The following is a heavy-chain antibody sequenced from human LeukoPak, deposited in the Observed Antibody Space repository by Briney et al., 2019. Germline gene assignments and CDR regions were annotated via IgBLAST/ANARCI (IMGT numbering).Heavy chain of an antibody. D-gene: IGHD1-1*01. CDR2: IDNDEITT. J-gene: IGHJ4*02. CDR1: GFTFSSYG. Sequence: GGSLRLSCAASGFTFSSYGMHWVRQAPGKGLEWVSRIDNDEITTTYADSVKGRFTISRDNAKNTLYLQMNSLRAEDTGVYYCARGGPGTGMDYWGQGALVTVSS. V-gene: IGHV3-74*01. CDR3: ARGGPGTGMDY.